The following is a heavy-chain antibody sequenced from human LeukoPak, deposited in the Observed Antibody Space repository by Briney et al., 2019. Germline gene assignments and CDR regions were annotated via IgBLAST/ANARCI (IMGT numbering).Heavy chain of an antibody. V-gene: IGHV3-21*01. D-gene: IGHD3-3*01. CDR2: ISSSSSYI. CDR3: ARDRAGYYDFWSGYSQGYYFDY. Sequence: GGSLRLSCAASGFTFSSYSMNWVRQAPGKELEWVSSISSSSSYIYYADSVKGRFTISRDNAKNSLYLQMNSLRAEDTAVYYCARDRAGYYDFWSGYSQGYYFDYWGQGTLVTVSS. CDR1: GFTFSSYS. J-gene: IGHJ4*02.